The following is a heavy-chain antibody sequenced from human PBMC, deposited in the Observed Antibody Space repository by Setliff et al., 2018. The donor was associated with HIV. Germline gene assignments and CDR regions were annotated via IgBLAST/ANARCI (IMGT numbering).Heavy chain of an antibody. CDR2: IFYSGIT. D-gene: IGHD6-19*01. Sequence: SETLSLTCSVSGGSISNHYWSWIRQPPGKGLEWIGSIFYSGITYYNPSLKSRVTISVDTSKNQFSLNLTSVTAADTAMYYCARVTNSGKGRFDYWGQGTLVTVSS. V-gene: IGHV4-59*11. CDR1: GGSISNHY. CDR3: ARVTNSGKGRFDY. J-gene: IGHJ4*02.